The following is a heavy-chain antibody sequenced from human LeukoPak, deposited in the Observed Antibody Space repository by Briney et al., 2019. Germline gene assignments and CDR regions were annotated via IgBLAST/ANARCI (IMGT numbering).Heavy chain of an antibody. CDR3: AGDRDFWSGYSPFDP. Sequence: PGRSLRLSCAASGFTFSSYGMHWVRQAPGKGLEWVAVIWYDGSNKYYADSVKGRFTISRDNSKNTLYLQMNSLRAEDTAVYYCAGDRDFWSGYSPFDPWGQGTLVTVSS. CDR1: GFTFSSYG. CDR2: IWYDGSNK. J-gene: IGHJ5*02. D-gene: IGHD3-3*01. V-gene: IGHV3-33*01.